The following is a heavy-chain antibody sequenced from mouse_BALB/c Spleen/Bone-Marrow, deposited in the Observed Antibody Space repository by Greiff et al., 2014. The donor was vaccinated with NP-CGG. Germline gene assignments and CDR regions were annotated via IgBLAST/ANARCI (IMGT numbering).Heavy chain of an antibody. Sequence: DVQLVESGGGLVQPGGSMKLSCVASGFTFSNYWMNWVRQSPEKGLEWVAEIRLKSNNYATHYAESVKGRFTISRDDSKSSVYLQMNNLRAEDTDIYYCTRPTMITWFAYWGQGTLVTVSA. CDR2: IRLKSNNYAT. CDR1: GFTFSNYW. V-gene: IGHV6-6*02. CDR3: TRPTMITWFAY. D-gene: IGHD2-4*01. J-gene: IGHJ3*01.